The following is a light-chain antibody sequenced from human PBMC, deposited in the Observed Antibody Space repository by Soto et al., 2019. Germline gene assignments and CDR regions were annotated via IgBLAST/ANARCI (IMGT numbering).Light chain of an antibody. CDR2: DAS. CDR1: QSVSSY. J-gene: IGKJ3*01. CDR3: QQRSKWPIFT. V-gene: IGKV3-11*01. Sequence: EIVLTQSPATLSLSPGERATLSCRASQSVSSYLAWYQQKPGQAPRLLIYDASNRATGIPARFSGSVSGKDFTLTISSLEPEDFAVYYCQQRSKWPIFTFGPGTKVDIK.